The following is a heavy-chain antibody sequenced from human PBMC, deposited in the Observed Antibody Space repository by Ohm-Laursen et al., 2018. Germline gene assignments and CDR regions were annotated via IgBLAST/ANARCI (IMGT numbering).Heavy chain of an antibody. CDR2: IWYDGSNK. J-gene: IGHJ3*02. CDR1: GFTFSSYG. Sequence: SLRLSCTASGFTFSSYGMHWVRQAPGKGLEWVAVIWYDGSNKYYADSVKGQFTISRDNSKNTLYLQMNSLRAEDTAVYYCARGGMWEPVDAFDIWGQGTMVTVSS. CDR3: ARGGMWEPVDAFDI. V-gene: IGHV3-33*01. D-gene: IGHD1-26*01.